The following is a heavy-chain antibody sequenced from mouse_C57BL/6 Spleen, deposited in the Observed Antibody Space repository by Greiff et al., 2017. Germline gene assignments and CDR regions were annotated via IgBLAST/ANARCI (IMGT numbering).Heavy chain of an antibody. CDR2: IDPSDSET. CDR1: GYTFTSYW. Sequence: VQLQQPGAELVRPGSSVKLSCKASGYTFTSYWMHWVKQRPIQGLEWIGNIDPSDSETPYNQKFKDKATLTVDKSSSTAYMQLSSLTSEDSAVYYCARPNYYGSSYGYFDVWGTGTTVTVSS. D-gene: IGHD1-1*01. CDR3: ARPNYYGSSYGYFDV. V-gene: IGHV1-52*01. J-gene: IGHJ1*03.